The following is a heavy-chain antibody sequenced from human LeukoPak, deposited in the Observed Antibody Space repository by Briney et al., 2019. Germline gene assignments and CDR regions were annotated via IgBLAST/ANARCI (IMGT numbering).Heavy chain of an antibody. Sequence: PSETLSLTCTVSGGSISSYYWSWIRQPPGKGLEWIGYIYYSGSTNYNPSLKSRVTISVDTSKNQFSLKLSSVTAADTAVYYCARGTYCGGDCYDYWGQGTLVTVSS. CDR2: IYYSGST. D-gene: IGHD2-21*01. CDR3: ARGTYCGGDCYDY. CDR1: GGSISSYY. J-gene: IGHJ4*02. V-gene: IGHV4-59*01.